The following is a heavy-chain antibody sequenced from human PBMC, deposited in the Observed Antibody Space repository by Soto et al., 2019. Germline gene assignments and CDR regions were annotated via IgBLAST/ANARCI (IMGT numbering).Heavy chain of an antibody. V-gene: IGHV4-59*12. CDR3: ARSGYSYGPNPLLY. J-gene: IGHJ4*02. CDR1: GGSISSYY. Sequence: SDTLSLTCTVSGGSISSYYWSWIRQPPGKGLEWIGYIYYSGSTYYNPSLKSRVTISVDTSKNQFSLKLSSVTAADTAVYYCARSGYSYGPNPLLYWGQGTLVTVS. CDR2: IYYSGST. D-gene: IGHD5-18*01.